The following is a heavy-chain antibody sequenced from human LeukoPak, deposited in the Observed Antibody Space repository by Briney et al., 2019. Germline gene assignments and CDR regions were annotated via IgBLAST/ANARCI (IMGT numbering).Heavy chain of an antibody. CDR3: ARDNSVEDIAWWFDP. D-gene: IGHD2-15*01. CDR2: IIPIFGTA. V-gene: IGHV1-69*06. CDR1: GGTFSSYA. J-gene: IGHJ5*02. Sequence: SVKVSCKASGGTFSSYAISWVRQAPGQGLEWMGGIIPIFGTANYAQKFQGRVTITADKSTSTAYMELSSLRSEDTAVYYCARDNSVEDIAWWFDPWGQGTLVTVSS.